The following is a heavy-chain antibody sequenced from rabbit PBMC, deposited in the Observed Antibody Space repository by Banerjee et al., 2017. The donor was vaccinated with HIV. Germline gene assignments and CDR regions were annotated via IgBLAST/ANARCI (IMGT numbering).Heavy chain of an antibody. Sequence: QSLEESGGDLVKPGASLTLTCKASGIDFSSNYWICWVRQAPGKGLEWIGCINTGSGTTYYANWAKGRFTISKTSSTTVTLQMTSLTDADTATYFCASGSDTAYGPFNLWGPGTLVTVS. CDR1: GIDFSSNYW. V-gene: IGHV1S40*01. CDR2: INTGSGTT. D-gene: IGHD6-1*01. J-gene: IGHJ4*01. CDR3: ASGSDTAYGPFNL.